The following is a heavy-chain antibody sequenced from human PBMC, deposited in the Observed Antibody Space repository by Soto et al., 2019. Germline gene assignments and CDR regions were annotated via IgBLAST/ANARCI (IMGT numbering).Heavy chain of an antibody. CDR2: IKHDGSEK. V-gene: IGHV3-7*01. Sequence: EVQLAESGGGLVQPGGSLRLSCTASGFTFSSYWMSWVRQAPGKGLEWVANIKHDGSEKNYVDSVKGRFTISTDNAKNSVFLQMNSLRAEDTAVYYCARQGGRRTYYYYYGMDVWGQGTTVTVSS. CDR3: ARQGGRRTYYYYYGMDV. D-gene: IGHD3-16*01. J-gene: IGHJ6*02. CDR1: GFTFSSYW.